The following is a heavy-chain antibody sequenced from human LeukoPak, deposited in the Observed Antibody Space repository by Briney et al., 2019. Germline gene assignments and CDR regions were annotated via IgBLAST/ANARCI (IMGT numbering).Heavy chain of an antibody. CDR3: ARATSYGDYEYYFDY. CDR2: IDPSDSYT. V-gene: IGHV5-10-1*01. D-gene: IGHD4-17*01. CDR1: GYSFTSYW. Sequence: GESLRISCKGSGYSFTSYWISWVRQMPGKGLEWMGRIDPSDSYTNYSPSFQGHVTISADKSISTANLQWSSLKASDTAMYYCARATSYGDYEYYFDYWGQGTLVTVSS. J-gene: IGHJ4*02.